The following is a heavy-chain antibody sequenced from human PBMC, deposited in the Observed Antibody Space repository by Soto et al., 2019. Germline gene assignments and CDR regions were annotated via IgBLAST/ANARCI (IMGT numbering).Heavy chain of an antibody. CDR2: IYHSGST. V-gene: IGHV4-4*02. D-gene: IGHD6-13*01. Sequence: SETLSLTCAVSGGSISSSNWWSWVRQPPGKGLEWIGEIYHSGSTNYNPSLKSRVTISVDKSKNQFSLKLSSVTAADTAVYYCARANSRARTNNWFDPWGQGTLVTVSS. CDR3: ARANSRARTNNWFDP. CDR1: GGSISSSNW. J-gene: IGHJ5*02.